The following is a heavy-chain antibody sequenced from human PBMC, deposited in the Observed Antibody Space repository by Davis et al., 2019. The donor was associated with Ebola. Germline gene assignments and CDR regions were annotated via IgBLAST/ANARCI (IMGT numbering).Heavy chain of an antibody. D-gene: IGHD2-2*01. Sequence: GESLKISCAASGFRSSDYYMNWVRQAPGKGLEWVAFIRNKAQGGTGEWTTSVKGRFTISRDDSKRITYLQRNSLRAEDTAVHWCARLSCSSNSCFARVCYFKYYGLDVWGQGTTVTVPS. CDR2: IRNKAQGGTG. CDR3: ARLSCSSNSCFARVCYFKYYGLDV. J-gene: IGHJ6*02. V-gene: IGHV3-71*01. CDR1: GFRSSDYY.